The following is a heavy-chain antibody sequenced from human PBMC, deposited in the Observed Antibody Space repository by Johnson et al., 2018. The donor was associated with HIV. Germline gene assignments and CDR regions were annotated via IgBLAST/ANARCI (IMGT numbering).Heavy chain of an antibody. Sequence: QEKLVESGGGLVQPGGSLRLSCAASGFTVSSNYMSWVRQAPGKGLEWVAVVSDDGSNTYYSDSLKGRFTISRDNSKNTLDLQMNSLRGEDTAVYYCARDWEQQQPGAFDIWGQGTMVTVSS. CDR1: GFTVSSNY. J-gene: IGHJ3*02. CDR3: ARDWEQQQPGAFDI. D-gene: IGHD6-13*01. CDR2: VSDDGSNT. V-gene: IGHV3-30*03.